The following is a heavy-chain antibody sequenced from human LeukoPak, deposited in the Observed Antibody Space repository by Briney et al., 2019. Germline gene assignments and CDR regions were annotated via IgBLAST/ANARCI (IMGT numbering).Heavy chain of an antibody. CDR2: ISSSGSTI. CDR3: ARRAGAYSHPYDY. J-gene: IGHJ4*02. V-gene: IGHV3-48*03. D-gene: IGHD4/OR15-4a*01. Sequence: GGSLRLSCAASGFTFSSYEMNWVRQAPGKGLEWVSYISSSGSTIYYADSVKGRFTISRDNAKNSLYLQMNSLRAEDTAVYYCARRAGAYSHPYDYWNQGTLVTVSS. CDR1: GFTFSSYE.